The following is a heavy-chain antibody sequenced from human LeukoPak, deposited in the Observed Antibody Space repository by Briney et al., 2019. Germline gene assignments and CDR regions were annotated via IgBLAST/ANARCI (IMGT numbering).Heavy chain of an antibody. CDR2: IIPIFGTA. Sequence: GASVKVSCKASGGTFSSYAISWVRQAPGQGLEWMGGIIPIFGTANYAQKFQGRVTITTDESTSTAYMELRSLRSEDTAVYYCARGSRLSYYDYVWGSYRDDAFDIWGQGTMVTVSS. V-gene: IGHV1-69*05. CDR1: GGTFSSYA. J-gene: IGHJ3*02. D-gene: IGHD3-16*02. CDR3: ARGSRLSYYDYVWGSYRDDAFDI.